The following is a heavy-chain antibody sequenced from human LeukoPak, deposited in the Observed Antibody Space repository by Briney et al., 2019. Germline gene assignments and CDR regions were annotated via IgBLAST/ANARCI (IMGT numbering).Heavy chain of an antibody. CDR1: GYTFTSYG. Sequence: GASVKVSCKASGYTFTSYGISWVRQAPGQGLEWMGWISAYNGNTNYAQKLQGRVTMTTDTSTSTAYMELRSLRSDDTAVYYCARKEYCSSTSCPVGEDWFDPWGQGTLVTVS. CDR3: ARKEYCSSTSCPVGEDWFDP. J-gene: IGHJ5*02. D-gene: IGHD2-2*01. V-gene: IGHV1-18*01. CDR2: ISAYNGNT.